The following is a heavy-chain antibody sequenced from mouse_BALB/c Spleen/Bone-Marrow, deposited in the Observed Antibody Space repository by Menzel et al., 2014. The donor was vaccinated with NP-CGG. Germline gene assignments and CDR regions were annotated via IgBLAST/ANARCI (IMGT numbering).Heavy chain of an antibody. CDR3: ARWGAYSDY. CDR2: IDPSDSET. Sequence: QVQLQQPGAELVRPGTPVKLSCKASGYTFTSYWMNWVKQRPGRGLEWIGRIDPSDSETHYNQKFKDKATLTVDKSSSTAYIQLSSLASEDSAVYYCARWGAYSDYWGQGTTLTVSS. CDR1: GYTFTSYW. V-gene: IGHV1-61*01. J-gene: IGHJ2*01.